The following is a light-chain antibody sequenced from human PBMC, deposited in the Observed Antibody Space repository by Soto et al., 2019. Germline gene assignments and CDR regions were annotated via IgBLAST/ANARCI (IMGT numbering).Light chain of an antibody. J-gene: IGLJ2*01. V-gene: IGLV2-23*01. CDR1: SSDVGSYNL. Sequence: QSALTQPASVSGSPGQSITISCTGTSSDVGSYNLVSWYQQHPGKAPKLMIYEGSKRPSGVSNRFSGSKSGYTASLTISGLQSEYEADYYCCSYAGSTTVVFGGGTKLTVL. CDR3: CSYAGSTTVV. CDR2: EGS.